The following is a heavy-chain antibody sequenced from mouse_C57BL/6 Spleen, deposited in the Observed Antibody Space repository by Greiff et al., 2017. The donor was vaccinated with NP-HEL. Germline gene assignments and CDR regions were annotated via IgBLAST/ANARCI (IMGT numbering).Heavy chain of an antibody. V-gene: IGHV1-82*01. CDR2: IYPGDGDT. Sequence: QVQLQQSGPELVKPGASVKISCKASGYAFSSSWMNWVKQRPGKGLEWIGRIYPGDGDTNYNGKFKGKATLTADKSSSTAYMQLSSLTSEDSAVYFCARSAGTSVTDYWGQGTTLTVSS. CDR1: GYAFSSSW. CDR3: ARSAGTSVTDY. D-gene: IGHD4-1*01. J-gene: IGHJ2*01.